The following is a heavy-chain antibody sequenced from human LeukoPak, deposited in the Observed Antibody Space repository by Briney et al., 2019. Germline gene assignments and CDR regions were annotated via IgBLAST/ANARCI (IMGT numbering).Heavy chain of an antibody. CDR3: AREDYYYDSSGYTQFDY. Sequence: SETLSLTCTVSGGSISSSSYYWGWIRQPPGKGLEWIGSIYYSGSTYYNPSLKSRVTISVDTSKNQFSLKLSSVTAADTAVYYCAREDYYYDSSGYTQFDYWGQGTLVTVSS. CDR2: IYYSGST. V-gene: IGHV4-39*07. J-gene: IGHJ4*02. D-gene: IGHD3-22*01. CDR1: GGSISSSSYY.